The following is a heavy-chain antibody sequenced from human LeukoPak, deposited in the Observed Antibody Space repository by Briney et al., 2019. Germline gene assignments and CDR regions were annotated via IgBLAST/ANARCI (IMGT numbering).Heavy chain of an antibody. Sequence: GGSLRLSCAASGFTFSSYAMSWVRQAPGKGLAWVSAISGSGGSTYYADPVKGRFTISRDNVKSSLYLQMNSLRAEDTAVYYCARALDSSSSRYQAFEEWGQGTLVTVSS. D-gene: IGHD6-25*01. CDR2: ISGSGGST. CDR3: ARALDSSSSRYQAFEE. V-gene: IGHV3-23*01. CDR1: GFTFSSYA. J-gene: IGHJ4*02.